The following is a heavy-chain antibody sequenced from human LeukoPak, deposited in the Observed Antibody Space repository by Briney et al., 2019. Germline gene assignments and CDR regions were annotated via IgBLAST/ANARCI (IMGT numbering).Heavy chain of an antibody. V-gene: IGHV3-21*01. CDR1: GFTFSSCS. D-gene: IGHD3-3*01. CDR2: ISSSSNYI. Sequence: PGGSLRLSCAASGFTFSSCSMNWVRQAPGKGLEWVSSISSSSNYIYYADSVKGRVTISRDNAKNSLYLQMNSLRAEDTAVYYCARYYDFWSSYSSYYYMDVWGKGTTVTVSS. J-gene: IGHJ6*03. CDR3: ARYYDFWSSYSSYYYMDV.